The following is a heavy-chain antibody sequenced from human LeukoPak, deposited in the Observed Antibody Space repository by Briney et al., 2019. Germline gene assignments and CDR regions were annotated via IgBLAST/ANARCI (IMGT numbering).Heavy chain of an antibody. V-gene: IGHV3-30*03. D-gene: IGHD1-1*01. J-gene: IGHJ4*02. CDR3: ASHRGDYATGYFDY. Sequence: GGSLRLSCAASGLTFRNYGMHWVRQAPGKGLEWVAIISYDGSNKYYADSVRGRFTISKDNSQNTLYLQMNSLRAEDTAVYYCASHRGDYATGYFDYWGQGALVTVSS. CDR2: ISYDGSNK. CDR1: GLTFRNYG.